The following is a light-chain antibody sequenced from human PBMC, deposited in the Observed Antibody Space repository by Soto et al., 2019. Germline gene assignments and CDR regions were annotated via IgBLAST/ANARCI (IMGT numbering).Light chain of an antibody. Sequence: QSVLTQPPSVSAAPGHKVTISCYGGTSNIGKNYVSWYQQLPETAPKLLIYDNNKRPSGIPDRFSGSKSGTSATLAISGLQTGDEADYYCGTWDTSLSAVVFGGGTKLTVL. CDR2: DNN. J-gene: IGLJ2*01. V-gene: IGLV1-51*01. CDR3: GTWDTSLSAVV. CDR1: TSNIGKNY.